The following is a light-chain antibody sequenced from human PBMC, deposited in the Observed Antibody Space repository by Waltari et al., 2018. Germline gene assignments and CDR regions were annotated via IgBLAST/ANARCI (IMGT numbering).Light chain of an antibody. CDR2: YDT. CDR3: QVWDSNSDHVV. CDR1: NIGSKS. V-gene: IGLV3-21*04. J-gene: IGLJ3*02. Sequence: SYVLTQPPSVSVAPGKTARITCGGRNIGSKSVHWYHQKPGQAPVLVIYYDTDRPSGSPDRFSGANSGNTATLTISRVEAGDEADYYCQVWDSNSDHVVFGGGTKLTVL.